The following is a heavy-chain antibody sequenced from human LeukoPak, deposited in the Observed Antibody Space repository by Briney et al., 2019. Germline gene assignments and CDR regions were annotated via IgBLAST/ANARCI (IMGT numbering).Heavy chain of an antibody. CDR2: ISSGSSTT. J-gene: IGHJ4*02. D-gene: IGHD3-3*01. Sequence: GGSLRLSCAASGFTFSNAYMNWVRQAPGKGLEWVSYISSGSSTTYYADSVKGRFTISKDNAKNSLFLQMNSLRAEDTAVYYCARDPESGYHYFDYWGQGTLVTVS. CDR3: ARDPESGYHYFDY. CDR1: GFTFSNAY. V-gene: IGHV3-48*01.